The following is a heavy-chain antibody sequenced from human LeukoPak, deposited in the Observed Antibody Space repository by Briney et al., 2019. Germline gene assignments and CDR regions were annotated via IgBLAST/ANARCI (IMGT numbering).Heavy chain of an antibody. CDR2: IKSKTDGGTT. CDR1: GFTFSNAW. Sequence: PGESLRLSCAASGFTFSNAWMSWVRQPPGKGLEWVGRIKSKTDGGTTDYAAPVKGRFTISRDDSKNTLYLQMNSLKTEDTAVYYCITEGLLWFGELYRDAFDIWGQGTMVTVSS. D-gene: IGHD3-10*01. J-gene: IGHJ3*02. V-gene: IGHV3-15*01. CDR3: ITEGLLWFGELYRDAFDI.